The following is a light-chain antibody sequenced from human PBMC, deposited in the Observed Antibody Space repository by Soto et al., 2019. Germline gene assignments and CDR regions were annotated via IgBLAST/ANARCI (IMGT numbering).Light chain of an antibody. Sequence: EVVMTQSPATLSLSPGERATLSCRASQSVNSSLAWYQQKPGQAPRLLIYDTSIMDTGIPSRFSGSGSGTDITLTISSLEPQDFAVDHCQQYGSSPPITFGQGTRLEIK. J-gene: IGKJ5*01. CDR2: DTS. CDR1: QSVNSS. CDR3: QQYGSSPPIT. V-gene: IGKV3-20*01.